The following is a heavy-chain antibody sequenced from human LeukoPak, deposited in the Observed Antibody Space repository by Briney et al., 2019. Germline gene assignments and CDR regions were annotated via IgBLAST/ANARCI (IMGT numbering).Heavy chain of an antibody. J-gene: IGHJ4*02. D-gene: IGHD3-10*01. CDR1: GFTFGTYW. CDR3: ARAGSLWFGESKLDY. CDR2: INQDGSEK. Sequence: GGSLRLSCAASGFTFGTYWMNWVRRAPGKGLEWVANINQDGSEKYYVDSVKGRFTISRDNAKNSLYLQMNSLRAEDTAVFCCARAGSLWFGESKLDYWGQGTLVTVSS. V-gene: IGHV3-7*01.